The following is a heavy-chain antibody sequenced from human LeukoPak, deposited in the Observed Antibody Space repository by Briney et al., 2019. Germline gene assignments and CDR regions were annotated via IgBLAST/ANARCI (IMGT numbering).Heavy chain of an antibody. J-gene: IGHJ4*01. Sequence: GESLRLSCAASGFTFSNSAMSWVRQAPGEGLEWVSTLSGSGITTYYADSVKGRFTISRDNSKNTLYLQMNSLRAEDTAVYYCAKGIYSSGWSYFDYWATEPWSPSPQ. CDR1: GFTFSNSA. CDR3: AKGIYSSGWSYFDY. D-gene: IGHD6-19*01. V-gene: IGHV3-23*01. CDR2: LSGSGITT.